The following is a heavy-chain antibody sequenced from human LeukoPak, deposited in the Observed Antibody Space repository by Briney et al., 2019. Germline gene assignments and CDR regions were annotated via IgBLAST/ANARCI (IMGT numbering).Heavy chain of an antibody. Sequence: SETLSLTCAVSDDSFSSHYWAWIRQPPGKGLEWIGYISYIGSTNYNPSLKSRVTISIDTFKNQFSLKLSSVTAADTAVYYCARDLVTVTKGFDIWGQGTMVSVSS. D-gene: IGHD4-17*01. CDR1: DDSFSSHY. J-gene: IGHJ3*02. V-gene: IGHV4-59*11. CDR3: ARDLVTVTKGFDI. CDR2: ISYIGST.